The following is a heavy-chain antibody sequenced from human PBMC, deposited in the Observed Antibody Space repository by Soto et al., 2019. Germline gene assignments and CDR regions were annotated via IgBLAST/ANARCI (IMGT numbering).Heavy chain of an antibody. CDR3: ARGTCRSGGSCYSTFDY. CDR2: ISGSGSST. CDR1: GFTFSSYA. J-gene: IGHJ4*02. V-gene: IGHV3-23*01. D-gene: IGHD2-15*01. Sequence: EVQLLESGGGLVQPGGSLTVSCAASGFTFSSYAMSWVRQAPGKGLEWVSVISGSGSSTYYADSVKGRFTISRDNSKSTLYLQMNSLRAEDTAVYYCARGTCRSGGSCYSTFDYWGQGNLVTVSS.